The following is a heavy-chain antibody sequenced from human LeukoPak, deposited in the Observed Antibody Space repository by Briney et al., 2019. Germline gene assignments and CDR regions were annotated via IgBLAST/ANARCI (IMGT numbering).Heavy chain of an antibody. CDR1: GYTFTSYG. J-gene: IGHJ4*02. D-gene: IGHD3-22*01. CDR3: AREALTYYYDSSGYYYLVY. Sequence: ASVKVSCKASGYTFTSYGISWVRQAPGQGLEWMGWISAYNGNTNYAQKLQGRVTMTTDKSTSTAYMELSSLRSEDTAVYYCAREALTYYYDSSGYYYLVYWGQGTLVTVSS. V-gene: IGHV1-18*01. CDR2: ISAYNGNT.